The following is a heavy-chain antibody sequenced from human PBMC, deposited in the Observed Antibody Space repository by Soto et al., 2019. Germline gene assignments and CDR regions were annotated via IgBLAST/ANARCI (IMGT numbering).Heavy chain of an antibody. V-gene: IGHV6-1*01. CDR1: GDSVSTNSAT. CDR2: TYYRSMWYT. Sequence: PSQTLSLTCAISGDSVSTNSATWDWIRQSPSRGLEWLGRTYYRSMWYTDYAVSVNGQITINPDTSNNQLSLQLSSVTPDDTAVNYCARLIGDSWLDSWGQGTLVTVSS. J-gene: IGHJ5*01. D-gene: IGHD2-8*01. CDR3: ARLIGDSWLDS.